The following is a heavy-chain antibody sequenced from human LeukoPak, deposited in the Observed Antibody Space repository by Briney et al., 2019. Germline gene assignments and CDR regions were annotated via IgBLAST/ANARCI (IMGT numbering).Heavy chain of an antibody. CDR2: INHSGST. Sequence: SETLSLTCAVYGGSFSGYYWSWLRQPPGKGLEWSGEINHSGSTNYNPSLKSRVTISVDTSKDQFSLKLSSVTAADTAVYYCARGKYQLLWVLNWFDRWGQGTLVTVSS. V-gene: IGHV4-34*01. CDR3: ARGKYQLLWVLNWFDR. J-gene: IGHJ5*02. CDR1: GGSFSGYY. D-gene: IGHD2-2*01.